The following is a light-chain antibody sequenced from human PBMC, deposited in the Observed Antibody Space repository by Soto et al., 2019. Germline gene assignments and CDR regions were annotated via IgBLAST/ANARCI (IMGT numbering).Light chain of an antibody. CDR2: GAS. CDR3: QQYGSSPLT. J-gene: IGKJ4*01. V-gene: IGKV3-20*01. CDR1: QSVSSSY. Sequence: IALTQSPGTLSLSPGERATLSCRASQSVSSSYLAWYQQKPGQAPRLLSYGASIMATGIPDRCSGSGSGTDFTLTISRLEPEDFAVYYCQQYGSSPLTFGGGTKVEIK.